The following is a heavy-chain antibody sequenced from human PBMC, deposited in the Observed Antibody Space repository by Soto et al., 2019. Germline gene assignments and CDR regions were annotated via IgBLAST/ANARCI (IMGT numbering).Heavy chain of an antibody. D-gene: IGHD3-10*01. J-gene: IGHJ2*01. CDR2: ISAYNGDT. V-gene: IGHV1-18*01. CDR1: GYTFTSYG. CDR3: ARWGPYYYGSGSYWFDL. Sequence: QEQLVQSGGEVKKPGASVKVSCKASGYTFTSYGISWVRQAHGQGLEWMGWISAYNGDTNYAQKHQDRLTLTTDTSTTTAYMELRSLRSDDTAVYYCARWGPYYYGSGSYWFDLWGRGTLVTVSS.